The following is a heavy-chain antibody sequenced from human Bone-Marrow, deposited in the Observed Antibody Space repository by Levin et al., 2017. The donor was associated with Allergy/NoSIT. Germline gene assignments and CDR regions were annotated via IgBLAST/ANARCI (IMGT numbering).Heavy chain of an antibody. CDR3: ARGWFGELLSH. V-gene: IGHV3-53*01. CDR1: GFTVSSNY. Sequence: GESLKISCAASGFTVSSNYMSWVRQAPGKGPEWVSVIYSGGSTYYADSVKVRFTISRDNSKNTLYLQMNSLRAEDTAVYYCARGWFGELLSHWGQGTLVTVSS. J-gene: IGHJ4*02. CDR2: IYSGGST. D-gene: IGHD3-10*01.